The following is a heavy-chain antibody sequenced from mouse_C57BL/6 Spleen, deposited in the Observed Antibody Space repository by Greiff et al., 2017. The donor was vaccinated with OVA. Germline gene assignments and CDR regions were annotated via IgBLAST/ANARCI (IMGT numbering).Heavy chain of an antibody. CDR2: ISSGSSTI. J-gene: IGHJ2*01. Sequence: EVHLVESGGGLVKPGGSLKLSCAASGFTFSDYGMHWVRQAPEKGLEWVAYISSGSSTIYYADTVKGRFTISRDNAKNTLFLQMTSLRSEDTAMYYCARDGYDWYFDYWGQGTTLTVSS. CDR3: ARDGYDWYFDY. V-gene: IGHV5-17*01. D-gene: IGHD2-2*01. CDR1: GFTFSDYG.